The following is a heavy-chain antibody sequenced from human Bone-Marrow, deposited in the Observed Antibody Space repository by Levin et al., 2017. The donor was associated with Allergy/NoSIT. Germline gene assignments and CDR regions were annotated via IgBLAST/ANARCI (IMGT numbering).Heavy chain of an antibody. V-gene: IGHV4-34*01. CDR3: ARALGYCSSTSCHRPRNFDY. D-gene: IGHD2-2*01. CDR2: INHSGST. J-gene: IGHJ4*02. CDR1: GGSFSGYY. Sequence: PSETLSLTCAVYGGSFSGYYWSWIRQPPGKGLEWIGEINHSGSTNYNPSLKSRVTISVDTSKNQFSLKLSSVTAADTAVYYCARALGYCSSTSCHRPRNFDYWGQGTLVTVSS.